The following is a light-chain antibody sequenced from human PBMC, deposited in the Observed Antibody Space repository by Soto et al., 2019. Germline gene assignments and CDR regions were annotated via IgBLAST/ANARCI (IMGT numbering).Light chain of an antibody. Sequence: DIVMTQSPDSLAVSLGERATINCKSSQSVLYSSDNKNFLAWYQQKPGQPPKLLIYWASTPESEVPDRFSGSGSGTDFTRTISSLQAEDVAVYCCQQYFATRRTFGGGTKVEIK. CDR3: QQYFATRRT. CDR2: WAS. V-gene: IGKV4-1*01. CDR1: QSVLYSSDNKNF. J-gene: IGKJ4*01.